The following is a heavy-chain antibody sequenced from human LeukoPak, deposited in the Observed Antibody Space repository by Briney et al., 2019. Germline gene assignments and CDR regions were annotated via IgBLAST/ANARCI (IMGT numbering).Heavy chain of an antibody. CDR3: ARSGKSAYILDY. Sequence: SETLSLTCTDSGGSISSYYWSWIRQPPGKGLEWIGYIYYTGSTNYNPSLKSRVTISVDTSKNQFSLKLSSVTAADTAVYYCARSGKSAYILDYWGQGTLVTVSS. CDR1: GGSISSYY. CDR2: IYYTGST. D-gene: IGHD3-16*01. V-gene: IGHV4-59*01. J-gene: IGHJ4*02.